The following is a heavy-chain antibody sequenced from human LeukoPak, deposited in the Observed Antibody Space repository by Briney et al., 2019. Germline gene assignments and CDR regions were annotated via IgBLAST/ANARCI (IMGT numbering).Heavy chain of an antibody. CDR2: ISSKGGST. CDR3: ARGPSRHLIDY. J-gene: IGHJ4*02. CDR1: GFTFSSYG. V-gene: IGHV3-64*01. Sequence: GGSLRLSCAASGFTFSSYGMHWVRQAPGKGLEYVSGISSKGGSTYYANSVKGRFTISRENAKNSLYLQMNSLRAGDTAVYYCARGPSRHLIDYWGQGTLVTVSS.